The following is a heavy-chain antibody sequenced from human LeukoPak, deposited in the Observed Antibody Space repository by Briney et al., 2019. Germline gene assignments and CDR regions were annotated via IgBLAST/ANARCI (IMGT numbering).Heavy chain of an antibody. CDR2: MSYDGTNK. Sequence: GGSLRLSCAASGFTFSSYGMHWVRQAPGKGLEWVTVMSYDGTNKYYADSVKGRFTISRDNSKNTLYLQMNSLRTEDTAVYFCARVSAYSGSYYSGFDYWGQGTLVSVSS. V-gene: IGHV3-30*03. J-gene: IGHJ4*02. D-gene: IGHD1-26*01. CDR3: ARVSAYSGSYYSGFDY. CDR1: GFTFSSYG.